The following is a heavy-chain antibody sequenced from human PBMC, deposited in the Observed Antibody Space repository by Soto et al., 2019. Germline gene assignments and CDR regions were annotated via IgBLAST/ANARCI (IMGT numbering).Heavy chain of an antibody. Sequence: PSETLSLTCTVSGGSIKNYFWSWIRQSPGKGLEWMGYVYSTGSTHYNPSLKSRLTMSVDTSKSHFSLRLTSVTTADTATYYCARAERFGVSISSLDLWGQGILVTVSS. CDR1: GGSIKNYF. D-gene: IGHD2-8*01. V-gene: IGHV4-59*01. CDR3: ARAERFGVSISSLDL. CDR2: VYSTGST. J-gene: IGHJ4*02.